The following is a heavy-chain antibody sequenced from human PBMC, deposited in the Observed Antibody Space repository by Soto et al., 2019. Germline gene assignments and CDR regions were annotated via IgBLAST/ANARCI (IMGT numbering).Heavy chain of an antibody. D-gene: IGHD6-13*01. CDR2: ISGSGGST. CDR3: AKPRYIAEAGIRSPFDY. Sequence: GGSLRLSCAASGFTFSSYAMSWVRQAPGKGLEWVSAISGSGGSTYYADSVKGRFTISRDNSKNTLYLQMNSLRAEDTAVYYCAKPRYIAEAGIRSPFDYWGQGTLVTSPQ. V-gene: IGHV3-23*01. J-gene: IGHJ4*02. CDR1: GFTFSSYA.